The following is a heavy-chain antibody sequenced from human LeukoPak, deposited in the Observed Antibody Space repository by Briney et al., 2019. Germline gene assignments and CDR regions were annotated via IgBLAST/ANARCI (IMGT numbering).Heavy chain of an antibody. V-gene: IGHV4-59*01. D-gene: IGHD2-8*02. Sequence: SETLSLTCAVYGGSFSGYYWSWIRQPPGKGLEWIGYIYYSGSTNYNPSLKSRVIISVDTSKNQFSLKLSSVTAADTAVYYCASTTLLGFLDYWGQGTLVTVSS. CDR2: IYYSGST. CDR3: ASTTLLGFLDY. J-gene: IGHJ4*02. CDR1: GGSFSGYY.